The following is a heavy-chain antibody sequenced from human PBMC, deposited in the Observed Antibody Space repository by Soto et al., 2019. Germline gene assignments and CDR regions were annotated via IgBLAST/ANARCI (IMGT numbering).Heavy chain of an antibody. Sequence: SETLCLTCTVARGSISSYYWSWIRQPPGKGLEWIGYIYYSGRTNYTPSLKSRVTISVDTSKNQFSLKLSSVTAADTAVYYCARTPSYYDVYGPDYYYYMDVWGKGTTVTVSS. J-gene: IGHJ6*03. D-gene: IGHD3-3*01. V-gene: IGHV4-59*08. CDR2: IYYSGRT. CDR3: ARTPSYYDVYGPDYYYYMDV. CDR1: RGSISSYY.